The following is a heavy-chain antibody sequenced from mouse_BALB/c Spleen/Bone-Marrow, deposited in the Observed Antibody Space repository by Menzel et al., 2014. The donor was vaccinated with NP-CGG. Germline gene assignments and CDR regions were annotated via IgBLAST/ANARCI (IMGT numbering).Heavy chain of an antibody. Sequence: VHLVESGPGLVAPSQSLSITCTVSGFSLTNYGISWVRQPPGKGLEWLGVIWGDGSTNYHSALISRLSISKDNSKSQVLLKLNSLQTDDTATYYCRGGPWFAYLGQGTLVTVSA. CDR1: GFSLTNYG. CDR3: RGGPWFAY. J-gene: IGHJ3*01. CDR2: IWGDGST. D-gene: IGHD3-3*01. V-gene: IGHV2-3*01.